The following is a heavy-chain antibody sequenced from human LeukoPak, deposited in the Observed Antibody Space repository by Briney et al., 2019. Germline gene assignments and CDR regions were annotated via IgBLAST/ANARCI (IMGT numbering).Heavy chain of an antibody. CDR3: ASTTELVAATPFS. V-gene: IGHV4-34*01. CDR1: GGSFSGYY. CDR2: INHSGST. J-gene: IGHJ4*02. D-gene: IGHD2-15*01. Sequence: SETLSLTCAVYGGSFSGYYWSWIRQAPGKGLEWIGEINHSGSTNYNPSLKSRVTISVDTSKNQFSLKLSSVTAADTAVYYCASTTELVAATPFSWGQGTLVTVSS.